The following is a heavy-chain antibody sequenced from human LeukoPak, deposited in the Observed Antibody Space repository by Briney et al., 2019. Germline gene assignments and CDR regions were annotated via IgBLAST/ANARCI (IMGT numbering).Heavy chain of an antibody. Sequence: GGSLRLSCAASGFTFSSYGMSWVRQAPGKGLEWVAVISGSGGSTNYADSVKGRFTISRDNSKNTLYLQMNSLRAEDTAVYYCARDKSADYGDSYFDSWGQGILVTVSS. D-gene: IGHD4-17*01. J-gene: IGHJ4*02. V-gene: IGHV3-23*01. CDR3: ARDKSADYGDSYFDS. CDR1: GFTFSSYG. CDR2: ISGSGGST.